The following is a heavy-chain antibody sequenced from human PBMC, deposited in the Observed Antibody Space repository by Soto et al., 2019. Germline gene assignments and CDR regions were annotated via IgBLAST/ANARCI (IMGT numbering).Heavy chain of an antibody. CDR2: ISGSGGST. D-gene: IGHD3-22*01. V-gene: IGHV3-23*01. J-gene: IGHJ4*02. CDR3: AKDPSDSSGYYYSY. CDR1: GFTFSSHA. Sequence: GGSLRLSCAASGFTFSSHAMSWVRQAPGKGLEWVSAISGSGGSTYYADSVKGRFTISRDNSKNTLYLQMNSLRAEDTAVYYCAKDPSDSSGYYYSYWGQGTLVTVSS.